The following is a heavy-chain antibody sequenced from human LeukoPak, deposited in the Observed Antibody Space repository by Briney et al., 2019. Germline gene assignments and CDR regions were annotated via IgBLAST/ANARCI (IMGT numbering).Heavy chain of an antibody. Sequence: GGSLRLSCETAGFTFSSYVMHWVRRTPGKGLVWVSRISHDGIISYADSVKGRFTISRDNAKNTLYLQMNSLRAEDTAVYYCARDLTVYNWNDFWFDPWGQGTLVTVSS. J-gene: IGHJ5*02. CDR1: GFTFSSYV. CDR2: ISHDGII. V-gene: IGHV3-74*01. CDR3: ARDLTVYNWNDFWFDP. D-gene: IGHD1-1*01.